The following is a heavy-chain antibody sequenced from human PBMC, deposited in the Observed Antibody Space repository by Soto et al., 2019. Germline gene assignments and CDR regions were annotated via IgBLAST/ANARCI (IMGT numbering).Heavy chain of an antibody. J-gene: IGHJ4*02. CDR2: TSNDGSIK. V-gene: IGHV3-30*18. CDR1: GFTFSSCG. Sequence: QVQVVESGGGVVQPGRSLRLSCAASGFTFSSCGMHWVRQAPGTGLEWVAVTSNDGSIKFYAESVKGRFSISRDNSKNMVYLQMNSLRAEDTAVYYCAKEGFNTTIAAGYLDYWGQGTLVTVSS. CDR3: AKEGFNTTIAAGYLDY. D-gene: IGHD5-18*01.